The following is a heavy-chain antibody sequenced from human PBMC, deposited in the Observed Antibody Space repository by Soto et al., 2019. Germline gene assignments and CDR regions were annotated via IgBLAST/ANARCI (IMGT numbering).Heavy chain of an antibody. Sequence: GRSLRLSCAASGFTFSSYAMSWVRQAPGKGLEWVSAISGSGGSTYYADSVKGRFTISRDNSKNTLYLQMNSLRAEDTAVYYCAKVNAYSYGPLDYWGQGTLVTVSS. CDR2: ISGSGGST. CDR3: AKVNAYSYGPLDY. V-gene: IGHV3-23*01. CDR1: GFTFSSYA. D-gene: IGHD5-18*01. J-gene: IGHJ4*02.